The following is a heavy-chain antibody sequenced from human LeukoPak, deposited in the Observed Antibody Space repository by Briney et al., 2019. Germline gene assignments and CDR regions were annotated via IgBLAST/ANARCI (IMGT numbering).Heavy chain of an antibody. V-gene: IGHV3-23*01. CDR1: GFTFSRYA. J-gene: IGHJ3*02. Sequence: GGSLKLSCVASGFTFSRYAMSWVRQAPGKGLEWVSAISGSGGSTYYVDSVKGRFTISRDNSKNTLYLQMNSLRAEDTAVYYCAREERWLQLPDAFDIWGQGTMVTVSS. CDR3: AREERWLQLPDAFDI. CDR2: ISGSGGST. D-gene: IGHD5-24*01.